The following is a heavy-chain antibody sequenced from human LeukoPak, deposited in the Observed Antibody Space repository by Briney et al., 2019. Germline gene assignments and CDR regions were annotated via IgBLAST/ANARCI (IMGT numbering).Heavy chain of an antibody. Sequence: GSLRLSCAASGFTFSNYGMHWVRQAPGKGLEWVAFIQYDASNKYCSDSVKGRFTISRDNSKNTLYLQMNSLRPEDTAVYYCAKITDPQFDIWGQGTMVTVSS. D-gene: IGHD3-16*01. CDR2: IQYDASNK. V-gene: IGHV3-30*02. CDR3: AKITDPQFDI. CDR1: GFTFSNYG. J-gene: IGHJ3*02.